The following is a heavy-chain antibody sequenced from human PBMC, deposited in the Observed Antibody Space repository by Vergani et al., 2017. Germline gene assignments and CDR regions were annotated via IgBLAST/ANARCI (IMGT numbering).Heavy chain of an antibody. CDR2: IKSKTDGGTT. J-gene: IGHJ4*02. V-gene: IGHV3-15*01. D-gene: IGHD3-3*01. Sequence: EVQLVESGGGLVQPGGSLRLSCAASGFTFSSYSMNWVRQAPGKGLEWVGRIKSKTDGGTTDYAAPVKGRFTISRDDSKNTLYLQMNSLKTEDTAVYYCTASITIFGVVIIPSDYWGQGTLVTVSS. CDR1: GFTFSSYS. CDR3: TASITIFGVVIIPSDY.